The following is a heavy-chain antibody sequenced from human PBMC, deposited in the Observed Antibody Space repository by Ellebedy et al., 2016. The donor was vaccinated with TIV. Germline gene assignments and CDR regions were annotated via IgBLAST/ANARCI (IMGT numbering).Heavy chain of an antibody. J-gene: IGHJ4*02. CDR1: GYAFTSYG. V-gene: IGHV1-18*04. CDR2: ISAYNANT. D-gene: IGHD1-26*01. Sequence: AASVKVSCKTSGYAFTSYGISWVRQAPGQGLEWMGWISAYNANTKYAQNLQDRVTMTTDTSTSTAYMEVRSLTYDDTAVYYCAREVHSGSYSPLFWGQGTLVTVSS. CDR3: AREVHSGSYSPLF.